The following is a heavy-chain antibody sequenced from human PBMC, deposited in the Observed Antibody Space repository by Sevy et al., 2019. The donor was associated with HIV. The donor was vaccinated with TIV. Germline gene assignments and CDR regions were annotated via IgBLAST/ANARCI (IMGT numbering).Heavy chain of an antibody. J-gene: IGHJ4*02. CDR3: GNGYALDY. V-gene: IGHV3-9*01. D-gene: IGHD3-16*01. CDR2: INWNSGSI. Sequence: GGSLRLSCAASGFTFNDSAMYWVRQAPGKGLEWVSGINWNSGSIGYGDSVKGRFTISRDNAKNSLHLQMNSLRVEDTAVYYGGNGYALDYWGQGTLVTVSS. CDR1: GFTFNDSA.